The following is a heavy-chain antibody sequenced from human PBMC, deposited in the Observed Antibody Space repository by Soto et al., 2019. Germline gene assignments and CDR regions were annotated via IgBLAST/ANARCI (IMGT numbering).Heavy chain of an antibody. Sequence: SETLSLTCAVYGGSFSGYYWSWIRQPPGKGLEWIGHFYYSGNTNYDPSLESRVTISVDTSKNQFSLKLASVTAADTAVYYCARLPPRGSDATANWFDSWGQGTQVTVSS. J-gene: IGHJ5*01. CDR3: ARLPPRGSDATANWFDS. V-gene: IGHV4-59*08. CDR2: FYYSGNT. CDR1: GGSFSGYY. D-gene: IGHD2-2*01.